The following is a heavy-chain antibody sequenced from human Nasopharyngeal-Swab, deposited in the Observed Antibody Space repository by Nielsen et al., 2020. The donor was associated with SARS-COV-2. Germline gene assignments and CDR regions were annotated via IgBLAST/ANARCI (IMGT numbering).Heavy chain of an antibody. J-gene: IGHJ6*02. V-gene: IGHV4-39*01. CDR3: ARHRGIYYYYYGMDV. D-gene: IGHD3-10*01. Sequence: SETLSLTCTVSGGSISSSSYYWVWIRQPPGKGLEWIGSIYYSGSTYYNPSLKSRVTISVDTSKNQFSLKLSSVTAADTAVYYCARHRGIYYYYYGMDVWGQGTTVTVSS. CDR2: IYYSGST. CDR1: GGSISSSSYY.